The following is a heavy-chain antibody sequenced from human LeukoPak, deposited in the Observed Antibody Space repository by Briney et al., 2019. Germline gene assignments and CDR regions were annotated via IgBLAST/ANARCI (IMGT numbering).Heavy chain of an antibody. CDR2: IWYDGSNK. CDR3: ARVVGSGSYDY. J-gene: IGHJ4*02. D-gene: IGHD3-10*01. CDR1: GFTFSRYG. V-gene: IGHV3-33*01. Sequence: GGSLRLSCAASGFTFSRYGMHWVRQAPGKGLEWVAVIWYDGSNKYYADSVKGRFTISRDNSKNTPYLQMNSLRAEDTAVYYCARVVGSGSYDYWGQGTLVTVSS.